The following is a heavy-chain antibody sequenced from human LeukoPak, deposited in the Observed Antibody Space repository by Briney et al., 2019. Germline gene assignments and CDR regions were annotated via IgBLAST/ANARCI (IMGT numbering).Heavy chain of an antibody. CDR3: VRDDYGGDAPTF. CDR1: GYTLTELS. Sequence: ASVKVSCKVSGYTLTELSMHWVRQAPGQGLEWMGIINPSGGSTSFAQKFQGRVTMTRDTSTSTVYMELSSLRSEDTAVYYCVRDDYGGDAPTFWGQGTLVTVSS. CDR2: INPSGGST. J-gene: IGHJ4*02. V-gene: IGHV1-46*01. D-gene: IGHD4-23*01.